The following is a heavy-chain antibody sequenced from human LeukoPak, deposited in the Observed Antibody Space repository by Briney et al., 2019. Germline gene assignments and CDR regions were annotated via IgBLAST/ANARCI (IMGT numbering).Heavy chain of an antibody. J-gene: IGHJ6*03. CDR2: INPNSGSA. V-gene: IGHV1-2*02. CDR3: ARSSPPTYYHFYYYMDV. CDR1: GYTFTGSY. D-gene: IGHD6-13*01. Sequence: ASQKVSRKASGYTFTGSYMHWVRQAPGEGLEWRWCINPNSGSAKYAQNFQGRVIMTTDTSTSTAYMELSSLRSDDTAVYYCARSSPPTYYHFYYYMDVWGKGSTVTVSS.